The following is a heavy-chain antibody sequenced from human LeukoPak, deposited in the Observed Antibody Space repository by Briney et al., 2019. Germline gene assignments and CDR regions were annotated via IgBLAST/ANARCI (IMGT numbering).Heavy chain of an antibody. V-gene: IGHV1-2*02. CDR3: AREGSYCVGGDCYSFDF. D-gene: IGHD2-15*01. CDR1: GYRFISNY. J-gene: IGHJ4*02. Sequence: ASVKVSCKASGYRFISNYIQWVRQAPELGPEWIGWMHPGNGNTRYAEKFQGRVTMTRDTSINTAYMDLSSLRSDDTAVYYCAREGSYCVGGDCYSFDFWGQGTQITVSS. CDR2: MHPGNGNT.